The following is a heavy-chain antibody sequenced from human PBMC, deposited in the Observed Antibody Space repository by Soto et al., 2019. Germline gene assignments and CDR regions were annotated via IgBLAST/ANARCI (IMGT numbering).Heavy chain of an antibody. Sequence: EVQLVESGGGLVQPGGSLRLSCAASGFTFSSYSMIWVRQAPGKGLEWVSYITSGSSTIYYADSVKGRFTISRDNAKNSLYLQMIRLRAEDTAVYYCARGSGYCSGGSCYFPDCWGQGTLVTVSS. D-gene: IGHD2-15*01. CDR1: GFTFSSYS. V-gene: IGHV3-48*01. CDR2: ITSGSSTI. CDR3: ARGSGYCSGGSCYFPDC. J-gene: IGHJ4*02.